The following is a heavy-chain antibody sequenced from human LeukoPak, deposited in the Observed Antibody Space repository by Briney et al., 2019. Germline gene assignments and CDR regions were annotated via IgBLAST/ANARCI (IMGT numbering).Heavy chain of an antibody. D-gene: IGHD6-19*01. CDR3: VVYSSETYFDY. J-gene: IGHJ4*02. CDR2: IRSKANSYAT. V-gene: IGHV3-73*01. CDR1: GFAFNSYA. Sequence: GGSLRLSCAASGFAFNSYAMHWVRQASGKGLEWVGRIRSKANSYATAYAASVKGRFTISRDDSKNTAYLQMNSLKTEDTAVYYCVVYSSETYFDYWGQGTLVTVSS.